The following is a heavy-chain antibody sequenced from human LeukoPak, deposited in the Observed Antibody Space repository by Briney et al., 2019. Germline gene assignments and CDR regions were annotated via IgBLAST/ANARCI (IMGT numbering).Heavy chain of an antibody. CDR2: IIPILGIA. D-gene: IGHD2-21*01. CDR1: GGTFSSYT. CDR3: ASEPVEAYSGGDCYIDD. V-gene: IGHV1-69*02. J-gene: IGHJ4*02. Sequence: SVKVSCKASGGTFSSYTISWVRQAPGQGLEWMGRIIPILGIANYAQKFQGRVTITADKSTSTAYMELSSLRTEDTVVYYCASEPVEAYSGGDCYIDDGGQGSLVTVSS.